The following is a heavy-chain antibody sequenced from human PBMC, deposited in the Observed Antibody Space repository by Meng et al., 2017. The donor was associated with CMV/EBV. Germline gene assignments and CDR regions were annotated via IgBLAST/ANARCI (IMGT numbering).Heavy chain of an antibody. J-gene: IGHJ4*02. CDR1: GFTFDDYA. CDR3: AAKDLGFDY. D-gene: IGHD7-27*01. V-gene: IGHV3-9*01. Sequence: GGSLRLSCAASGFTFDDYAMHWVRQAPGKGLEWVSGISWNSGSIGYADSVKGRFTISRDNAKNSLYLQMNSLRAEDTALYYCAAKDLGFDYWGQGTLVTVSS. CDR2: ISWNSGSI.